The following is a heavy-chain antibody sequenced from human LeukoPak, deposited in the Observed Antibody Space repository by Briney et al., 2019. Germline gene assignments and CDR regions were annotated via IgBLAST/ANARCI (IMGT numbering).Heavy chain of an antibody. CDR1: GGSFSGYY. CDR2: INHSGST. V-gene: IGHV4-34*01. D-gene: IGHD2-15*01. CDR3: ARGVGYCSGGSCQDFDY. Sequence: PSETLSLTCAVYGGSFSGYYWSWIRQPPGKGLEWIGEINHSGSTNYNPSLKSRVTISVDTSKDQFSLELSSVTAADTAAYYCARGVGYCSGGSCQDFDYWGQGTLVTVSS. J-gene: IGHJ4*02.